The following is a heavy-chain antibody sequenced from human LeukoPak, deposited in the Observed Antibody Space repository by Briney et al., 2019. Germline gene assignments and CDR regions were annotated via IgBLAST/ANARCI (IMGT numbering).Heavy chain of an antibody. D-gene: IGHD3-22*01. CDR3: ARGVGNYRYYFDY. J-gene: IGHJ4*02. V-gene: IGHV3-21*01. Sequence: GGSLRLSCAASGLIFSNFGINWVRQAPGKGLEWVSSITSSGSYIYYRDSVKGRFTISRDNAKNSLYLQMNSLRAEDTAVYYCARGVGNYRYYFDYWGQGTLVTVSS. CDR1: GLIFSNFG. CDR2: ITSSGSYI.